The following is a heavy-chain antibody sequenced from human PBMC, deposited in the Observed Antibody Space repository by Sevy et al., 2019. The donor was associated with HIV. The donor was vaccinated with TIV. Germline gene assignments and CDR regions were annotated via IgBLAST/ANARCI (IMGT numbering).Heavy chain of an antibody. D-gene: IGHD5-12*01. Sequence: GGSLRLSCAASGFTFSSYAMHWVRQAPGKGLEWVAVISYDGSNKYYADSVKGRFTISRDNSKNTLYLQMNSLRAEDTVVYYCARDPPDGYIGPDAFDIWGQGTMVTVSS. CDR3: ARDPPDGYIGPDAFDI. V-gene: IGHV3-30-3*01. CDR2: ISYDGSNK. J-gene: IGHJ3*02. CDR1: GFTFSSYA.